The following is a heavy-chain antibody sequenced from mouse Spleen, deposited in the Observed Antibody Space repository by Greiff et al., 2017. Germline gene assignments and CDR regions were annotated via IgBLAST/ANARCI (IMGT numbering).Heavy chain of an antibody. Sequence: EVKVEESGGGLVQPGGSLKLSCATSGFTFSDYYMYWVRQTPEKRLEWVAYISNGGGSTYYPDTVKGRFTISRDNAKNTLYLQMSRLKSEDTAMYYCARPPRNSWYFDVWGAGTTVTVSS. V-gene: IGHV5-12*02. CDR1: GFTFSDYY. D-gene: IGHD2-1*01. CDR2: ISNGGGST. J-gene: IGHJ1*01. CDR3: ARPPRNSWYFDV.